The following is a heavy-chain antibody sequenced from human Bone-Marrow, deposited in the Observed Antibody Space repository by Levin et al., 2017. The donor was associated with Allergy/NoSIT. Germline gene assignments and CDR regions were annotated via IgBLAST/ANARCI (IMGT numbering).Heavy chain of an antibody. J-gene: IGHJ6*03. Sequence: GGSLRLSCAASGPILSDYAMNWVRQAPGKGLEWVSGMSGSGGSTYYADSVKGRFTISRDYSKSTVFLQMNSLRAEDTAVYCCAKAGTTVMVNYYYMDVWGTGTTVTVSS. D-gene: IGHD4-11*01. CDR2: MSGSGGST. CDR3: AKAGTTVMVNYYYMDV. CDR1: GPILSDYA. V-gene: IGHV3-23*01.